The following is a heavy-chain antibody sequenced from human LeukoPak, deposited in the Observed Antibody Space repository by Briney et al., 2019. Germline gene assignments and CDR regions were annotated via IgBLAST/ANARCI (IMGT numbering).Heavy chain of an antibody. D-gene: IGHD2-21*02. CDR1: GGSISSGGYS. CDR2: IYHSGST. Sequence: SQTLSLTCAVSGGSISSGGYSWSWIRQPPGKGLEWIGYIYHSGSTYYNPSLKSRVTMSVDTSRNQFSLKLSSVTAADTAIYYCARENPTAIAADYWGQGTLVTVSS. J-gene: IGHJ4*02. V-gene: IGHV4-30-2*01. CDR3: ARENPTAIAADY.